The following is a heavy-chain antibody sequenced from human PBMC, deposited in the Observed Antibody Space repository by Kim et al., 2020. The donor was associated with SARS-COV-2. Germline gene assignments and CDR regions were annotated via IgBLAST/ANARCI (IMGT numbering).Heavy chain of an antibody. D-gene: IGHD3-10*01. V-gene: IGHV1-46*01. CDR2: INPSGGST. CDR1: GYTFTSYY. Sequence: ASVKVSCKASGYTFTSYYMHWVRQAPGQGLEWMGIINPSGGSTSYAQKFQGRVTMTRDTSTSTVYMELSSLRSEDTAVYYCARVLTMVRGVPSLGYWGQGTLVTVSS. CDR3: ARVLTMVRGVPSLGY. J-gene: IGHJ4*02.